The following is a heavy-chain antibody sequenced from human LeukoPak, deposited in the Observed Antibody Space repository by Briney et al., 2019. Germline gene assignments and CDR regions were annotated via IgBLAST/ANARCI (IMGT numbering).Heavy chain of an antibody. Sequence: GASVKVSCKASGYTFTGYYMHWVRQAPGQGLEWMGWINPNSGGTNYAQKFQGRATMTRDTSISTAYMELSRLRSDDTAVYYCARALAPYYYGSGSYSWFDPWGQGTLVTVSS. CDR2: INPNSGGT. CDR3: ARALAPYYYGSGSYSWFDP. CDR1: GYTFTGYY. D-gene: IGHD3-10*01. V-gene: IGHV1-2*02. J-gene: IGHJ5*02.